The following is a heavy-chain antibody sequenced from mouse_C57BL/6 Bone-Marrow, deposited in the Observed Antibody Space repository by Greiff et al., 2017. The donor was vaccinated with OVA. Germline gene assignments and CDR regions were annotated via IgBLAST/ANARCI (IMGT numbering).Heavy chain of an antibody. CDR3: ARERSFYYGSSYWYFDV. V-gene: IGHV1-69*01. CDR2: IDPSDSYT. CDR1: GYTFPSYW. D-gene: IGHD1-1*01. J-gene: IGHJ1*03. Sequence: QVQLQQPGAELVMPGASVKLSCKASGYTFPSYWMHWVKQRPGQGLEWIGEIDPSDSYTNYNQKFKGKSTLTVDKSSSTAYMQLSSLTSEDSAVYYCARERSFYYGSSYWYFDVWGTGTTVTVSS.